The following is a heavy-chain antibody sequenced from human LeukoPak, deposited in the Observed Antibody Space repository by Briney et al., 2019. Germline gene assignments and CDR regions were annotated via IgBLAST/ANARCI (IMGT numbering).Heavy chain of an antibody. Sequence: GGSLRLSCAASGFTFSSYVMRWVRQAPGKGLEWVSAISGSGDKTYHADSAKGRLTVSRDNSKNTLYLQLNSLRADDTAVYFCVKGGDGVKYGMDVWGQGTTVTVSS. CDR1: GFTFSSYV. V-gene: IGHV3-23*01. CDR2: ISGSGDKT. D-gene: IGHD2-8*01. CDR3: VKGGDGVKYGMDV. J-gene: IGHJ6*02.